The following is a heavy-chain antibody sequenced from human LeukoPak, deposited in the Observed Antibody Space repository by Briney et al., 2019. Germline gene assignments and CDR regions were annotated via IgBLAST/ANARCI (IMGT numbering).Heavy chain of an antibody. J-gene: IGHJ5*02. D-gene: IGHD2-21*02. CDR3: ARLLAVIVGDGDP. CDR2: INHSGST. Sequence: SETLSLTCAVYGGSFSGYYWSWIRQPPGKGLEWIGEINHSGSTNYNPSLKSRVTISVDTSKNQFSLKLSSVTPADTAVYYCARLLAVIVGDGDPWGQGTLVTVSS. V-gene: IGHV4-34*01. CDR1: GGSFSGYY.